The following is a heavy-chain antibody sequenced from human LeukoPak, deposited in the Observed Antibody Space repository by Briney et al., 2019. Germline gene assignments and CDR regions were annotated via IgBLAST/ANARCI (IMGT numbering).Heavy chain of an antibody. CDR2: INPSGGST. D-gene: IGHD1-7*01. J-gene: IGHJ4*02. CDR1: GYTLTSYG. Sequence: ASGKVSCKASGYTLTSYGISWVRQAPGQGLEWRGIINPSGGSTSYAQKFQGRVTMTTNTSTRTAYMELRSLRSDDTAVYYCARVYTRAYQTSAQLHYSFDFWGQGTLVTVSS. CDR3: ARVYTRAYQTSAQLHYSFDF. V-gene: IGHV1-18*01.